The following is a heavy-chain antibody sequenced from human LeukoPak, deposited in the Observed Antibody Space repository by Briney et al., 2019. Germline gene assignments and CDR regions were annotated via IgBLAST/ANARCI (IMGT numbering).Heavy chain of an antibody. V-gene: IGHV1-58*01. CDR1: GFTFTSSA. CDR3: ARVAVAGPTLDY. D-gene: IGHD6-19*01. CDR2: IVVGSGNT. Sequence: VASVKVSCKASGFTFTSSAVQWVRQARGQRLEWIGWIVVGSGNTNYAQKFQERVTITRDMSTSTAYMELSSLRSEDTAVYYCARVAVAGPTLDYWGQGTLVTVSS. J-gene: IGHJ4*02.